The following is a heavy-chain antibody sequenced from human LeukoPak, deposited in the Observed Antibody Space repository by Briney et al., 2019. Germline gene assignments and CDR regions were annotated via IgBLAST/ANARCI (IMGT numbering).Heavy chain of an antibody. D-gene: IGHD1-26*01. Sequence: GGSLRLSCAASGFAFDDYGMSWVRQAPGKGLEWVSGINWNGGSTGYADSVKGRFTISRDNAKNSLYLQMNSLRAEDTALYYCARVVPSGSYVIPGVDWFDPWGQGTLVTVSS. CDR2: INWNGGST. CDR1: GFAFDDYG. V-gene: IGHV3-20*04. CDR3: ARVVPSGSYVIPGVDWFDP. J-gene: IGHJ5*02.